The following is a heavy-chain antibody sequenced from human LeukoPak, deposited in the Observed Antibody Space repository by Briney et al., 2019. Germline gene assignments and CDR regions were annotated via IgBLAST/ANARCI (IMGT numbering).Heavy chain of an antibody. Sequence: IKLGGSLRLSCAASGFTVSTHYMTWVRRAPGKGLEWVSVTYSGGSTFYADSVKGRFTISRDNSKNTLYLQMNNLRAEDTAVYYCARDHVEMGYWGQGTLVTVSS. D-gene: IGHD5-24*01. CDR2: TYSGGST. J-gene: IGHJ4*02. CDR1: GFTVSTHY. CDR3: ARDHVEMGY. V-gene: IGHV3-53*01.